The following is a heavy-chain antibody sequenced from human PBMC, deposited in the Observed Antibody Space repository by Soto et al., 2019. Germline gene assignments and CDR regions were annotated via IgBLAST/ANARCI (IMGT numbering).Heavy chain of an antibody. CDR1: GASIRSYY. CDR2: FFYSGNT. D-gene: IGHD2-15*01. Sequence: QVHLLESGPRLVKPSETLSLTCTVSGASIRSYYWSWLRQPPGKGLEWIGHFFYSGNTKYNPSLESRVSISADTSANPLSLEVNSMNAVDTALYYCVRNHRYCSGGNCYVFDSWGQGILVTVSS. CDR3: VRNHRYCSGGNCYVFDS. V-gene: IGHV4-59*01. J-gene: IGHJ4*02.